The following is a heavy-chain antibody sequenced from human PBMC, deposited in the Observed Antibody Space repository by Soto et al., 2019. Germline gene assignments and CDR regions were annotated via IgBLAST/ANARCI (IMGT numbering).Heavy chain of an antibody. V-gene: IGHV1-2*04. D-gene: IGHD3-3*01. Sequence: ASVKVSCTASGYTFTGYYMHWVQKATGQRLEWMGWINPNSGGTNYAQKFQGWVTMTRDTSISTAYMELSRLRSDATAVYYCARDGGFTIFGVVTNSHMDVWGKGTTVTVSS. CDR2: INPNSGGT. CDR3: ARDGGFTIFGVVTNSHMDV. J-gene: IGHJ6*03. CDR1: GYTFTGYY.